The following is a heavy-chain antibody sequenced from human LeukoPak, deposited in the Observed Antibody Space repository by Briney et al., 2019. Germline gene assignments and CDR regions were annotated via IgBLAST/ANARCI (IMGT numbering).Heavy chain of an antibody. CDR2: ISGSDGTT. Sequence: GGSLRLSCAASGFTFSSYAMSWVRQAPGKGLEWVSGISGSDGTTYYADSVKGRFTISRDNSKNTLYLQMNGLRAEDTAVYYCAKDSAKKYDDYWGQGTLVTVSS. CDR3: AKDSAKKYDDY. CDR1: GFTFSSYA. V-gene: IGHV3-23*01. J-gene: IGHJ4*02. D-gene: IGHD2/OR15-2a*01.